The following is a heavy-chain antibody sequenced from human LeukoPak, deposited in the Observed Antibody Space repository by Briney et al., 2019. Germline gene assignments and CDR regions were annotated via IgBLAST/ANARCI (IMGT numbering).Heavy chain of an antibody. CDR1: GGSISSSSYY. D-gene: IGHD6-6*01. V-gene: IGHV4-39*01. Sequence: PSETLSLTCTVSGGSISSSSYYWGWIRQPPGKGLEWIGSIYYSGSTYYNPSLKSRVTISVDTSKNQFSLKLSSVTAADTAVYYCARHLWILMAARPGWFDPWGQGTLVTVSS. CDR2: IYYSGST. J-gene: IGHJ5*02. CDR3: ARHLWILMAARPGWFDP.